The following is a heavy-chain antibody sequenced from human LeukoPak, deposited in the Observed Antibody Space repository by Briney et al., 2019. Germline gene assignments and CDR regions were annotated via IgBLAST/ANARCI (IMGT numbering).Heavy chain of an antibody. CDR2: ILNDENNK. CDR3: ARGVDIVVVPAAKSHNWFDP. D-gene: IGHD2-2*01. CDR1: GFTFSSYA. V-gene: IGHV3-30-3*01. J-gene: IGHJ5*02. Sequence: GGSLRLSCAASGFTFSSYAMHWVRQAPGKGLEWVAVILNDENNKDYADSVKGRFTISSDNAKNSLYLQMNSLRAEDTAVYYCARGVDIVVVPAAKSHNWFDPWGQGTLVTVSS.